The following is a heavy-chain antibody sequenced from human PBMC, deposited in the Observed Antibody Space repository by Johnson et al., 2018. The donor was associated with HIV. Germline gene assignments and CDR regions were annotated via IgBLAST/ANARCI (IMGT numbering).Heavy chain of an antibody. J-gene: IGHJ3*02. D-gene: IGHD3-3*01. CDR3: ARVSIWSGYPDAFDI. CDR2: ISYAGSNK. Sequence: QVQLVESGGGLIQPGGSLRLSCAASGFTFTFYAMHWVRQAPGKGLEWVAVISYAGSNKYYEDSVKGRFTISRDNSKNTLYLQMNSLRAEDTAVYYCARVSIWSGYPDAFDIWGQGTMVTVSS. V-gene: IGHV3-30*14. CDR1: GFTFTFYA.